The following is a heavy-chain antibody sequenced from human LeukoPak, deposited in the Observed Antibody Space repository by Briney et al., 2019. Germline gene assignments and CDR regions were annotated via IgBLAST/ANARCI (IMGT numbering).Heavy chain of an antibody. CDR2: IYYSGST. J-gene: IGHJ4*02. CDR1: GGSISSYY. Sequence: KPSETLSLTCTVSGGSISSYYWSWIRQPPGKGLEWIGYIYYSGSTNYNPSLKRRVTISVDTSKNQFSLKLSSVTAPDTAVYYCARVHSSSWYIDYWGQGTLVTVSS. V-gene: IGHV4-59*08. D-gene: IGHD6-13*01. CDR3: ARVHSSSWYIDY.